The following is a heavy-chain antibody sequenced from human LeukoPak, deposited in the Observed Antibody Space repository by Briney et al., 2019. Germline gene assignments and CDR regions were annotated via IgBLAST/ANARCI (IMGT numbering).Heavy chain of an antibody. J-gene: IGHJ3*02. CDR3: ARDIVVVPAARRGYGAFDI. CDR1: GFTFSSYS. V-gene: IGHV3-21*01. CDR2: ISSSSSYI. D-gene: IGHD2-2*01. Sequence: GGSLRLSCAASGFTFSSYSMNWVRQAPGKGLEWVSSISSSSSYIYYADSVKGRLTISRDNAKNSLYLQMNSLRAEDTAVYYCARDIVVVPAARRGYGAFDIWGQGTMVTVSS.